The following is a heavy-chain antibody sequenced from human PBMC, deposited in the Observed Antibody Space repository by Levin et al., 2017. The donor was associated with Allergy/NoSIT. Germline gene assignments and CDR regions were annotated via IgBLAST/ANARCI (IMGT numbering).Heavy chain of an antibody. J-gene: IGHJ3*02. V-gene: IGHV1-2*02. CDR3: ASEKGTRDAFDI. CDR2: INPNSGGT. Sequence: ASVKVSCKASGYTFTGYYMHWVRQAPGQGLEWMGWINPNSGGTNYAQKFQGRVTMTRDTSISTVYMELTRLRSDDTAVYYCASEKGTRDAFDIWGQGTMVTVSS. D-gene: IGHD3-10*01. CDR1: GYTFTGYY.